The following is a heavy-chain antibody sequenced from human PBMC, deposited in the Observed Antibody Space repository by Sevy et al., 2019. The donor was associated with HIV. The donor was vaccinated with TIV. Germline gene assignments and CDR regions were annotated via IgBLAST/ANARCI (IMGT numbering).Heavy chain of an antibody. D-gene: IGHD6-13*01. CDR2: INPNRGGT. Sequence: ASVKVSCKASGYTFTGYYMHWVRQAPGQGLEWMGWINPNRGGTNYAQKFQGRVTMTRETSIGTAYMELGRLRSDDTAVYYCARVGEGQQLVRWSMVEDAFDIWGQGTMVTVSS. J-gene: IGHJ3*02. V-gene: IGHV1-2*02. CDR1: GYTFTGYY. CDR3: ARVGEGQQLVRWSMVEDAFDI.